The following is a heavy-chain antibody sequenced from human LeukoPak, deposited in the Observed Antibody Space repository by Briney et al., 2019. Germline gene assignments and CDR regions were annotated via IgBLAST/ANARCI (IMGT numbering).Heavy chain of an antibody. J-gene: IGHJ6*02. CDR1: GFTFSSYS. CDR3: AREQAYCSSTSCYTDYYYYGMDV. D-gene: IGHD2-2*02. Sequence: TGGSLRLSCAASGFTFSSYSMNWVRQAPGKGLEWVSSISSSSSYIYYADSVKGRFTISRDNAKNSLYLQMNSLRAEDTAVYYCAREQAYCSSTSCYTDYYYYGMDVWGQGTTVTVSS. V-gene: IGHV3-21*01. CDR2: ISSSSSYI.